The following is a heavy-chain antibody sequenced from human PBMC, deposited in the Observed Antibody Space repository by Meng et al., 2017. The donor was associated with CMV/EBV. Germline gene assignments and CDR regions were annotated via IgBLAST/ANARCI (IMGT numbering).Heavy chain of an antibody. Sequence: GESLKISCAASGFTFSSYAMHWVRQAPGKGLEWVAVISYDGSNKYYADSVKGRFTISRDNSKNTLYLQMNSLRAEDTAVYYCARDLGRCLGWSGAFGGMDVWGQGTTVTVSS. V-gene: IGHV3-30*04. CDR2: ISYDGSNK. J-gene: IGHJ6*02. CDR1: GFTFSSYA. CDR3: ARDLGRCLGWSGAFGGMDV. D-gene: IGHD3-3*01.